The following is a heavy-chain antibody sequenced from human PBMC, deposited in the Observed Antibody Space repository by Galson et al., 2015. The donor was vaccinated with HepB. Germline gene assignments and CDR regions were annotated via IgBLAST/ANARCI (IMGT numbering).Heavy chain of an antibody. J-gene: IGHJ3*02. CDR2: ISSYNGNT. D-gene: IGHD6-13*01. CDR3: ARDSPGSWSHEDVFDI. CDR1: GYTFTSYG. Sequence: SVKVSCKAYGYTFTSYGISWVRQAPGQGLEWMGWISSYNGNTDYAQKLQGRVTMTTDTSTSTAYMELRSLRSDDTAVYYCARDSPGSWSHEDVFDIWGQGTMVTVSS. V-gene: IGHV1-18*04.